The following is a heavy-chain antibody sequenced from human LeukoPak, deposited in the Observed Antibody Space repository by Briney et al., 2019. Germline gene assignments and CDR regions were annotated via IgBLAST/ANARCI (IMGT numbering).Heavy chain of an antibody. Sequence: PGGSLRLSCAASGFTFSSYWMSSVRQAPGKGLEWMANIKQDGSEKYYVDSVKGRFTISRDNAKNSLYLQMNSLRAEDTAVYYCARARRSRGMATTPLDYWGQGTLVTVSS. CDR1: GFTFSSYW. J-gene: IGHJ4*02. CDR2: IKQDGSEK. CDR3: ARARRSRGMATTPLDY. D-gene: IGHD5-24*01. V-gene: IGHV3-7*01.